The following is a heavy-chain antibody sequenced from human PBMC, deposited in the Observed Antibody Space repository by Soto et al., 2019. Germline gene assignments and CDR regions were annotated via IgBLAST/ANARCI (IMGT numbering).Heavy chain of an antibody. CDR3: ARVKVRGVQFDP. V-gene: IGHV4-30-2*01. D-gene: IGHD3-10*01. Sequence: PSETLSLTCAVSGGSISSGGYSWSWIRQPPGKGLEWIGYIYHSGSTYYNPSLKSRVTISVDRSKNQFSLKLSSVTAADTAVYYCARVKVRGVQFDPWGQGTMVTVYS. J-gene: IGHJ5*02. CDR1: GGSISSGGYS. CDR2: IYHSGST.